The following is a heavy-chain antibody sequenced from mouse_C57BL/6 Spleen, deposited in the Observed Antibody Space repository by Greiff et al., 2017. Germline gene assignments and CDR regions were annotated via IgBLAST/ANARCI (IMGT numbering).Heavy chain of an antibody. CDR2: ISYSGST. J-gene: IGHJ4*01. V-gene: IGHV3-1*01. Sequence: VQLKESGPGMVKPSQSLSLTCTVTGYSITSGYDWHWIRHFPGNKLEWMGYISYSGSTNYNPSLKSRISITHDTTKTHFFLKLNSVTTEDTSTCYCAGGYDDPYAKDYWGQGTSGTVSS. CDR3: AGGYDDPYAKDY. D-gene: IGHD2-3*01. CDR1: GYSITSGYD.